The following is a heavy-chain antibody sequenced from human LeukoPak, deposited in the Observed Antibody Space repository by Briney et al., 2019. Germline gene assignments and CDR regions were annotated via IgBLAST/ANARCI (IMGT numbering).Heavy chain of an antibody. D-gene: IGHD6-13*01. Sequence: GASLKISCKGSGYIFTSYWIGWGRPMPGKGLEWMGIIYPGDSDTRYSPSFQGQVTISADKSISTAYLQWSSLKASDTAMYYCARLYSSNGENWFDPWGQGTLVTVSS. CDR3: ARLYSSNGENWFDP. J-gene: IGHJ5*02. CDR2: IYPGDSDT. CDR1: GYIFTSYW. V-gene: IGHV5-51*01.